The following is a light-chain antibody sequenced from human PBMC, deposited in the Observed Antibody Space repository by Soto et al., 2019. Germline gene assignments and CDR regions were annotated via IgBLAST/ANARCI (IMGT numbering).Light chain of an antibody. J-gene: IGKJ2*01. CDR1: QSVIHTSNNKSY. Sequence: DIVMTQSPDSLAVSLGERATINCKSSQSVIHTSNNKSYLAWYQQNPGQHPELLLYWASARESGVPDRFSGSGSATDITLTISSLQDEDVAVYYCQQYYSTPRTFGQGTKVEIK. V-gene: IGKV4-1*01. CDR2: WAS. CDR3: QQYYSTPRT.